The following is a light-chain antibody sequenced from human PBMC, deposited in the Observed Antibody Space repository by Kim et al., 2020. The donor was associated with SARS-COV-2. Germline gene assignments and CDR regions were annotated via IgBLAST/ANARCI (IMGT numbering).Light chain of an antibody. CDR3: QSYNSSLSGPYV. CDR2: GNI. Sequence: VSIACAGSSSNMGAGEVVHCYQRITGTAPKLLIYGNIMRPSGVPDRFPGSESVTSASLSISGLQAENEANYYFQSYNSSLSGPYVFGTGTKVT. J-gene: IGLJ1*01. V-gene: IGLV1-40*01. CDR1: SSNMGAGEV.